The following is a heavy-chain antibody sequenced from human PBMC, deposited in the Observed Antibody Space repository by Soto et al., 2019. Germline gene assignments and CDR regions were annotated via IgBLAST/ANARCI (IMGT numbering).Heavy chain of an antibody. CDR3: AKGPGVTHYYYYGMDV. Sequence: EVQLVESGGGLVLPGRSLRLSCAASGFTFDDYAMHWVRQAPGKGLEWVSGISWNSGSIGYADSVKGRFTISRDNAKNSLYLQMNSLRAEDTALYYCAKGPGVTHYYYYGMDVWGQGTTVTVSS. CDR1: GFTFDDYA. J-gene: IGHJ6*02. D-gene: IGHD4-4*01. V-gene: IGHV3-9*01. CDR2: ISWNSGSI.